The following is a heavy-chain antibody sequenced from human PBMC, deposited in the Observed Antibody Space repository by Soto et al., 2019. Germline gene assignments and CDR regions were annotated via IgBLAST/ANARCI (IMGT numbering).Heavy chain of an antibody. CDR3: ASGGCSLNFDS. D-gene: IGHD6-13*01. J-gene: IGHJ4*02. CDR2: INSDGSST. CDR1: GFTFRSYW. Sequence: EVQLVESGGGLVQPGGSLRLCCAASGFTFRSYWIQWIRSAPGKGLVWVSWINSDGSSTSYADSVKGRFTISRDNAKNTLYLQMNSLRAEDTAVYYCASGGCSLNFDSWGQGTLVIVSS. V-gene: IGHV3-74*01.